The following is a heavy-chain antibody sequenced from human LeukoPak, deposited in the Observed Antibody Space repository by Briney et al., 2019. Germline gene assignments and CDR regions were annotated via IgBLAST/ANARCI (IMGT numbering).Heavy chain of an antibody. D-gene: IGHD1-26*01. J-gene: IGHJ5*02. CDR2: ISGSGGST. CDR1: GFTFSSYA. V-gene: IGHV3-23*01. Sequence: PGRSLRLSCAASGFTFSSYAMSWVRQAPGKGLEWVSAISGSGGSTYYADSVKGRFTISRDNSKNTLYLQMNSLRAEDTAVYYCAREKTGIVGATSWFDPWGQGTLVTVSS. CDR3: AREKTGIVGATSWFDP.